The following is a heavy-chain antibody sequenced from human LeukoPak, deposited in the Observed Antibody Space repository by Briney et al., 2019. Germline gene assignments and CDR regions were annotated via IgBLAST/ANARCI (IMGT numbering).Heavy chain of an antibody. J-gene: IGHJ6*02. D-gene: IGHD2-21*01. CDR3: ARYCGGDCYGMDV. Sequence: PGGSLRLSCGASGFTFSSYWMSWVRQAPGKGLEWLANIKQDGSEIHYVDSVKGRFTISRENAKTSLYLQMNSLRAEDTAVYYCARYCGGDCYGMDVWGQGTTVTVSS. V-gene: IGHV3-7*01. CDR2: IKQDGSEI. CDR1: GFTFSSYW.